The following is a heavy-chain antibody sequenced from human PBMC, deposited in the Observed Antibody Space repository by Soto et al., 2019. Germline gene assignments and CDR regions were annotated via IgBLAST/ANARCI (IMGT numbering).Heavy chain of an antibody. CDR3: ARMTKEPRRALTQKRGSAFEI. Sequence: QVQLQQWGAGLLKPSETLSLTCAVFGGSFSGHYWNWIRQSPGKGLEWIGEINHSGISNYNPSIKSRGPMSVDTSKIEVSLKLSSVTAADTAVYYSARMTKEPRRALTQKRGSAFEIWGKGTLVAVSS. CDR1: GGSFSGHY. CDR2: INHSGIS. J-gene: IGHJ3*02. V-gene: IGHV4-34*01. D-gene: IGHD3-16*01.